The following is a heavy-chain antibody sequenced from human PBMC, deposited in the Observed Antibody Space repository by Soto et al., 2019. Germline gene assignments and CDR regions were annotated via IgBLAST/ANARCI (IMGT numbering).Heavy chain of an antibody. CDR3: AQVDDVAALFAY. D-gene: IGHD6-6*01. Sequence: QITLKESGPTLVKPTQTLTLTCTFSGFSLSTTGEGVGSIRQPPGKALEWLAVIYSNDDKSNSPSLKSRLTISKDASKKQVVLTIMNMAPVDTGTYYCAQVDDVAALFAYLGQGTLVTVSS. CDR1: GFSLSTTGEG. J-gene: IGHJ4*02. CDR2: IYSNDDK. V-gene: IGHV2-5*01.